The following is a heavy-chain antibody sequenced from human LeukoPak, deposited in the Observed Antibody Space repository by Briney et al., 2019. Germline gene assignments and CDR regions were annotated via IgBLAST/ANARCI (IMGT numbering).Heavy chain of an antibody. CDR2: IYYSWST. D-gene: IGHD3-10*01. Sequence: PSETLSLTCTVSGGSISSYYWSWIRQPPGKGLELIGYIYYSWSTNYNPSLKSRVTISVDTSKNQFSLKLSSVAAADKAVYYCARRLGRKFGERFYYYHYMDVWGKGTTVTISS. J-gene: IGHJ6*03. CDR3: ARRLGRKFGERFYYYHYMDV. V-gene: IGHV4-59*12. CDR1: GGSISSYY.